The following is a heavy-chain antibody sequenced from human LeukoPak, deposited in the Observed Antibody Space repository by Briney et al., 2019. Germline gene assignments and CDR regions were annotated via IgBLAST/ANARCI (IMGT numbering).Heavy chain of an antibody. CDR2: ISYSGST. Sequence: PSETLSLTCTVSGDSISGSSYFWAWIRQPPGNGLEWIASISYSGSTYYNPSLKSRVTISVDTSKNQFSLRLSSVTAADTALYYCVRLVGASGAFDIWGHGPTVTVSS. CDR3: VRLVGASGAFDI. J-gene: IGHJ3*02. CDR1: GDSISGSSYF. V-gene: IGHV4-39*07. D-gene: IGHD1-26*01.